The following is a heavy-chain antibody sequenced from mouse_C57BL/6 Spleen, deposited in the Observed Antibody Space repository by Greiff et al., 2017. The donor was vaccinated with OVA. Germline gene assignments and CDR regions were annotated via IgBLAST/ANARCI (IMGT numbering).Heavy chain of an antibody. CDR2: IDPSDSYT. Sequence: VQLQQPGAELVKPGASVKLSCKASGYTFTSYWMQWVKQRPGQGLEWIGEIDPSDSYTNYNQKFKGKATLTVDTSSSTAYMQLSSLTSEDSAVYYCARQGINYVSSSAWFAYWGQGTLVTVSA. CDR1: GYTFTSYW. J-gene: IGHJ3*01. D-gene: IGHD1-1*01. V-gene: IGHV1-50*01. CDR3: ARQGINYVSSSAWFAY.